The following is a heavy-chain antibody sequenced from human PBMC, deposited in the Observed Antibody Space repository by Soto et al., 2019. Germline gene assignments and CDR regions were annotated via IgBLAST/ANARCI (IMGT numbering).Heavy chain of an antibody. D-gene: IGHD3-22*01. CDR3: ARDSHYYDSSGYYGFDY. J-gene: IGHJ4*02. V-gene: IGHV4-4*07. Sequence: QVQLQESGPGLVKPSETLSLTCTVSGGSISSYYWSWIRQPAGKGLEWIGRIYTSGSTNYNPSLKSRVTMSVDTSTNQFSLQLSSVTAADTAVYYCARDSHYYDSSGYYGFDYWGQGTLVTVSS. CDR1: GGSISSYY. CDR2: IYTSGST.